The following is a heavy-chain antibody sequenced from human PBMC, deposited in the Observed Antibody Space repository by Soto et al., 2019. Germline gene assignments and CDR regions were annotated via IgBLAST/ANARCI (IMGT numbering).Heavy chain of an antibody. Sequence: QVQLQESGPGLVKPSQTLSLTCSVSGGYISSGGNHWNWVRQHPGKGLEWIGNIYYTGDTNYKPSLKSRATISADMSENHFSLKLTSVTAADTAVYYCAIEDIDVSFFDYWGQGVVVSVSP. V-gene: IGHV4-31*03. CDR2: IYYTGDT. CDR3: AIEDIDVSFFDY. J-gene: IGHJ4*02. CDR1: GGYISSGGNH.